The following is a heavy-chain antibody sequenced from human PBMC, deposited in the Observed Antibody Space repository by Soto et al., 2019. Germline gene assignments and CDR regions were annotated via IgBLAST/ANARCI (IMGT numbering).Heavy chain of an antibody. V-gene: IGHV3-23*01. CDR2: ISGGGGST. J-gene: IGHJ4*02. CDR3: AKTETFNGYYNAFDY. CDR1: GLSVEGSA. D-gene: IGHD3-9*01. Sequence: GCSPGLCCAASGLSVEGSALTGVRMAPGKGLEWVASISGGGGSTYYTDSVKGRFSISRDNSNRVAYLQMGSLTAGDTAVYYCAKTETFNGYYNAFDYWGQGTRVTVSS.